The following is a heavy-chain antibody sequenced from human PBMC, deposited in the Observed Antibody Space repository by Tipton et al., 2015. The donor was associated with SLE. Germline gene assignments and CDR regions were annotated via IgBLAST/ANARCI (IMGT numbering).Heavy chain of an antibody. CDR2: ISAYNGNT. CDR1: GYTFTSYG. V-gene: IGHV1-18*01. D-gene: IGHD3-3*01. J-gene: IGHJ6*02. Sequence: QLVQSGAEVKKPGASVKVSCKASGYTFTSYGISWVRQAPGQGLEWMGWISAYNGNTNYAQKLQGRVTMTTDTSTSTAYMELRSLRSDDTAVYYCARDYDFWSGYYPYYYGMDVWGQGTTVTVSS. CDR3: ARDYDFWSGYYPYYYGMDV.